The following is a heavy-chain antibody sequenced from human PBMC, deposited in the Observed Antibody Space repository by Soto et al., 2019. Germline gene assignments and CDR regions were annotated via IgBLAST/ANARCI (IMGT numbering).Heavy chain of an antibody. CDR2: ISYDGSNK. Sequence: QVQLVESGGGVVQPGRSLRLSCAPSGFTFSSYAMHWVRQAPGKGLEWVAVISYDGSNKYYADSVKGRFTISRDNSKNTLHLQMNSLRAEDTAVYYCARGRYYYDSSGYYYFDYWGQGTLVTVSS. CDR3: ARGRYYYDSSGYYYFDY. D-gene: IGHD3-22*01. CDR1: GFTFSSYA. J-gene: IGHJ4*02. V-gene: IGHV3-30-3*01.